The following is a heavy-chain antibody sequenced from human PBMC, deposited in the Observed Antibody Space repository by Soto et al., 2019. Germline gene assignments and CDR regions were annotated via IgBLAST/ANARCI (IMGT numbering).Heavy chain of an antibody. Sequence: QVQLVQSGAEAKKPGASVKVSCKASGYTFTSYGISWVRQAPGQGLEWMGWISGHNGNTKYAQKLQGRITMTTDTSTSTAYMELRSLRSDDTAVYYCARDAAVGLFDYWGQGTLVTVSS. D-gene: IGHD1-26*01. CDR1: GYTFTSYG. CDR3: ARDAAVGLFDY. J-gene: IGHJ4*02. CDR2: ISGHNGNT. V-gene: IGHV1-18*01.